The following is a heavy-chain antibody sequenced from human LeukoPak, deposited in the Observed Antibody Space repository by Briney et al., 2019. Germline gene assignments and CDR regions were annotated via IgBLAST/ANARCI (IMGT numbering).Heavy chain of an antibody. CDR2: IYSSGGT. CDR3: ARDLYGYASDWYGGYYFDY. Sequence: PSETLSLTCTVSGGSITGYYWSWIRQSAGKGVEWVARIYSSGGTNYNPSLKSRVTISVDRSKNQFSLRLDSVTAADTALYHCARDLYGYASDWYGGYYFDYWGQGTLVTVSS. D-gene: IGHD2-2*01. V-gene: IGHV4-4*07. J-gene: IGHJ4*02. CDR1: GGSITGYY.